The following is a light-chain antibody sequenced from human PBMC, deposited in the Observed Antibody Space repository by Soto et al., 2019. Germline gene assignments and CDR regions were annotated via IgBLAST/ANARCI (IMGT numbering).Light chain of an antibody. CDR2: GAS. CDR3: QQYNNWPPEGP. J-gene: IGKJ1*01. V-gene: IGKV3-15*01. CDR1: QNVNSN. Sequence: EIVLTQSPVTLSVSPGERATLSCRASQNVNSNLAWYQQKPGQAPRLLISGASTRATGIPARFSGSGSGTEFTLTISGLQSEDFAVYYCQQYNNWPPEGPFGQGTKVEIK.